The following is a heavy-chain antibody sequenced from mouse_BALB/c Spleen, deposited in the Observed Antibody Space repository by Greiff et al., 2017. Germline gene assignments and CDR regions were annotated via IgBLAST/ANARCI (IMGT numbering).Heavy chain of an antibody. CDR1: GFSLSTSGMG. V-gene: IGHV8-8*01. CDR3: ARRREQAYCARDY. Sequence: VKLMESGPGLLKPSQTLSLTCSFSGFSLSTSGMGVGWIRQPSGKGLEWRAHIWWDDDKYYNPSLMSQLTISKDTSRNQIFLKLTIVDNAETATYYGARRREQAYCARDYWGQGTSVTVSS. CDR2: IWWDDDK. J-gene: IGHJ4*01. D-gene: IGHD3-2*02.